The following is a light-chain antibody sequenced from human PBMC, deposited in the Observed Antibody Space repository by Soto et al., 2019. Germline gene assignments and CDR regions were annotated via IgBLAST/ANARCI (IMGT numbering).Light chain of an antibody. V-gene: IGLV1-40*01. J-gene: IGLJ7*01. CDR2: GNN. Sequence: QSVLTQPPSVSGAPGQRVTISCTGSSSNIGAGYDVHWYQQVPGTAPKLLIFGNNNRPSGVPDRFSGSKSATSASLAITGLQADDEADYYCQSYDSSLSGSVFGGGTKLTVL. CDR1: SSNIGAGYD. CDR3: QSYDSSLSGSV.